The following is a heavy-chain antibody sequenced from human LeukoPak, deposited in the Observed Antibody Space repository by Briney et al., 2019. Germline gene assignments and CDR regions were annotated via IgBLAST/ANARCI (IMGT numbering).Heavy chain of an antibody. CDR3: AKDVGKWESLHFFDY. V-gene: IGHV3-23*01. CDR2: ISGSGAST. CDR1: GFALSTNA. Sequence: GGSLRPSCLTSGFALSTNAMSWVRQAPGKGLEWISGISGSGASTYYADSVKGRFTISRDDSRNTLYLQMNSLRGDDTAVYYCAKDVGKWESLHFFDYWGQGTLVTVSS. D-gene: IGHD1-26*01. J-gene: IGHJ4*02.